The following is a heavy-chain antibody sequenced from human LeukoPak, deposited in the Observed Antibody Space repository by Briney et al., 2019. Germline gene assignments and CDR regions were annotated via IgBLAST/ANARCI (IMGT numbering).Heavy chain of an antibody. J-gene: IGHJ6*02. Sequence: ASVKVSCKASGYTFTSYYMHWVRQAPGQGLEWMGIINPSGGSTSYAQKFQGRVTMTRDMSTSTVYMELSSLRSEDTAVYYCATRGTWQQLDYYYYYGMDVRGQGTTVTVSS. D-gene: IGHD6-13*01. CDR1: GYTFTSYY. CDR2: INPSGGST. CDR3: ATRGTWQQLDYYYYYGMDV. V-gene: IGHV1-46*01.